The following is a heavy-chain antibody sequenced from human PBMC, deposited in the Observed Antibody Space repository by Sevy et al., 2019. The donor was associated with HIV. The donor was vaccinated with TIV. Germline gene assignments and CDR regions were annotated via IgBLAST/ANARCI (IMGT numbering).Heavy chain of an antibody. CDR3: ARNIGPDC. V-gene: IGHV3-7*03. CDR2: INQDASRK. J-gene: IGHJ4*02. Sequence: GGSLRLSCAASEFSISNYWMSWVRQAPGKGLEWVTNINQDASRKHYMDSVKGRFTISRDNAKNSLSLQMDSLRAEDTAVYYCARNIGPDCWGQGTLVTVSS. CDR1: EFSISNYW. D-gene: IGHD3-16*02.